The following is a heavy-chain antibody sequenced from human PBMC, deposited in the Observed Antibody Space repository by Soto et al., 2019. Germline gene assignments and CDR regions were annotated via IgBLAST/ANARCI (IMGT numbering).Heavy chain of an antibody. CDR3: AREEYCSGGSCYYLHAFDI. Sequence: GGSLRLACSASGFTFSSYSMNWVRQAPGKGLEWVSSISSSSSYIYYADSVKGRFTISRDNAKNSLYLQMNSLRAEDTAVYYCAREEYCSGGSCYYLHAFDIWGQGTMVTVSS. J-gene: IGHJ3*02. V-gene: IGHV3-21*01. CDR1: GFTFSSYS. CDR2: ISSSSSYI. D-gene: IGHD2-15*01.